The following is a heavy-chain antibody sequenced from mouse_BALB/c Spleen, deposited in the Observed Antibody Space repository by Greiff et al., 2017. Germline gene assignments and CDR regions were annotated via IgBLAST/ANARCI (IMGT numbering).Heavy chain of an antibody. CDR3: TKASSFAY. J-gene: IGHJ3*01. V-gene: IGHV5-6-4*01. CDR1: GFTFSSYT. Sequence: EVMLVESGGGLVKPGGSLKLSCAASGFTFSSYTMSWVRQTPEKRLEWVATISSGGSYTYYPDSVKGRFTISRDNAKNTLYLQMSSLKSEDTAMYYCTKASSFAYWGQGTLVTVSA. CDR2: ISSGGSYT.